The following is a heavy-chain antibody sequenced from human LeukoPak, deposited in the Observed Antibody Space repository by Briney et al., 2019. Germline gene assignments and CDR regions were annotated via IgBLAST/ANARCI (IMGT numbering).Heavy chain of an antibody. D-gene: IGHD3-16*01. J-gene: IGHJ4*02. CDR1: GYTFTSYG. CDR2: ISAYNGNT. V-gene: IGHV1-18*01. Sequence: ASVKVSCKASGYTFTSYGISWVRQAPGQGLEWMGWISAYNGNTNYAQKLQGRVTMTTDTSTSTAYMELRSLRSDDTAVYWCARDRSMITFGGVNAAYWGQGTLVTVSS. CDR3: ARDRSMITFGGVNAAY.